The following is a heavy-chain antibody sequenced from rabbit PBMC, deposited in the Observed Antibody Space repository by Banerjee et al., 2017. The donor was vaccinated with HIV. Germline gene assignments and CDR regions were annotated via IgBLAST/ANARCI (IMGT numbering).Heavy chain of an antibody. D-gene: IGHD6-1*01. CDR1: GFSFSCNYD. CDR3: ARDDIHGYADYSYADL. Sequence: QSLEESGGDLVKPGASLTLTCTASGFSFSCNYDMCWVRQAPGKGLEWIACIYTGSSGSTYYASWAKGRFTITKPSSTTVTLQMTSLTVADTATYFCARDDIHGYADYSYADLWGQGTLVTVS. CDR2: IYTGSSGST. V-gene: IGHV1S40*01. J-gene: IGHJ4*01.